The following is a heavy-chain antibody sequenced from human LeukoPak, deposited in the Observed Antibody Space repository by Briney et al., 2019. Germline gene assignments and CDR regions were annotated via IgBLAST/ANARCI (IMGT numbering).Heavy chain of an antibody. J-gene: IGHJ4*02. CDR1: GVTFSSYG. D-gene: IGHD2-21*02. V-gene: IGHV3-30*02. Sequence: GGSLRLSCAASGVTFSSYGMHWVRQAPGKGLEWVAFIRYDGSNKYYADSVKGRFTISRDNSKNTLYLQMNSLRAEDTAVYYCAKDLGGAYCGGDCSVDYWGQGTLVTVSS. CDR2: IRYDGSNK. CDR3: AKDLGGAYCGGDCSVDY.